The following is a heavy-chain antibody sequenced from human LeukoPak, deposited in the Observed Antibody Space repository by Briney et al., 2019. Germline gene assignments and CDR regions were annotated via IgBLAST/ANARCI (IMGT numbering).Heavy chain of an antibody. CDR2: IYTNGGA. V-gene: IGHV4-61*02. J-gene: IGHJ4*02. CDR1: GGSVTSGNYY. Sequence: PSQTLSLTCTVSGGSVTSGNYYWHWLRQPAGKGLEWLGRIYTNGGASYNPSLKSPVTISIGAAKNQFSLKLSSGTAAGAGVYYRAREPPRYWGRGNRGPGPS. CDR3: AREPPRY.